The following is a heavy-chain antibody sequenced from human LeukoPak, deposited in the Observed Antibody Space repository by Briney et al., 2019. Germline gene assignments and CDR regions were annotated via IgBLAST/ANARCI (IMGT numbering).Heavy chain of an antibody. Sequence: SQTLSLTCAISGDSVSSNSAALNWIRQSPSRGLEWLGRPYYRSKWYNDYAVSVKSRITINPDTSKNQFSLQLDSVTPEDTAVYYCCHALSGRTGAFDIWGRGTVVTVSS. V-gene: IGHV6-1*01. CDR1: GDSVSSNSAA. D-gene: IGHD2-2*01. CDR2: PYYRSKWYN. J-gene: IGHJ3*02. CDR3: CHALSGRTGAFDI.